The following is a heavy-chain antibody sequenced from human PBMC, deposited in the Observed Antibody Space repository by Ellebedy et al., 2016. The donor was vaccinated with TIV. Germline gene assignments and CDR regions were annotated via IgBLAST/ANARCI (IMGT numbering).Heavy chain of an antibody. CDR2: ISGSGGST. CDR3: AKSSRLRYFDWRGLDYGMDV. CDR1: GFTFSSYA. D-gene: IGHD3-9*01. J-gene: IGHJ6*02. V-gene: IGHV3-23*01. Sequence: GESLKISXAASGFTFSSYAMSWVRQAPGKGLEWVSAISGSGGSTYYADSVKGRFTISRDNSKNTLYLQMNSLRAEDTAVYYCAKSSRLRYFDWRGLDYGMDVWGQGTTVTVSS.